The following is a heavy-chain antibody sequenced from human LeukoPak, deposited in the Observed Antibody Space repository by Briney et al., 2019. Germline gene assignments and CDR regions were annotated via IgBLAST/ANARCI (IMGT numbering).Heavy chain of an antibody. J-gene: IGHJ6*03. D-gene: IGHD5-18*01. CDR1: GGSFSGYY. CDR2: IYYSGST. CDR3: ARTTEGGYTHNYFYYYYMDV. V-gene: IGHV4-34*01. Sequence: SETLSLTCAVYGGSFSGYYWSWIRQPPGKGLEWIGSIYYSGSTYYNPSLKSRVTISVDTSKNQFSLKLSSVTAADTAVYYCARTTEGGYTHNYFYYYYMDVWGKGTTVTVSS.